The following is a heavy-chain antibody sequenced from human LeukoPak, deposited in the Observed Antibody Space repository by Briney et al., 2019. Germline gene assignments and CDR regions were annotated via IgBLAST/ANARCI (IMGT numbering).Heavy chain of an antibody. J-gene: IGHJ4*02. Sequence: ASVKVSCKASGYTFTSYGISWVRQAPGQGLEWMGWISAYNGNTNYAQKLQGRVTMTTDTSTSTAYMELRSLRSDATAVYYCARRGYDSWSGYYALDYWGQGTLVTVSS. V-gene: IGHV1-18*01. CDR3: ARRGYDSWSGYYALDY. CDR2: ISAYNGNT. CDR1: GYTFTSYG. D-gene: IGHD3-3*01.